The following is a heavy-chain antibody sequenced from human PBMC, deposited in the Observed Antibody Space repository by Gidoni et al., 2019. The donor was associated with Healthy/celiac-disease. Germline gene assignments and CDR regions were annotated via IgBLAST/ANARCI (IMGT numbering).Heavy chain of an antibody. CDR3: ASPLIMITFGGVIGEEPKGNYGMDV. Sequence: EVQLVESGGGLVQPGGSLSLSCAASGFPFSSYSMTWVRQAPGKGLEGVSYISSSSSTIYYADSVKGRFTISRDNAKNSLYLQMNSLRAEDTAVYYCASPLIMITFGGVIGEEPKGNYGMDVWGQGTTVTVSS. CDR2: ISSSSSTI. CDR1: GFPFSSYS. V-gene: IGHV3-48*01. J-gene: IGHJ6*02. D-gene: IGHD3-16*02.